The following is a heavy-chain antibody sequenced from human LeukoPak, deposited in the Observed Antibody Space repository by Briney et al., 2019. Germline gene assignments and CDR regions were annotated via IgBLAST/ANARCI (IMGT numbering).Heavy chain of an antibody. J-gene: IGHJ3*02. CDR3: ARAYCSSTSCYRVAFDI. D-gene: IGHD2-2*01. V-gene: IGHV1-18*01. Sequence: GASVKVSCKASGYTFTSYGISWVRQAPGQGLEWMGWISAYNGNTNYAQKLQGRVTMTTDTSTSTAYMELRSLRSEDTAVYYCARAYCSSTSCYRVAFDIWGQGTMVTVSS. CDR1: GYTFTSYG. CDR2: ISAYNGNT.